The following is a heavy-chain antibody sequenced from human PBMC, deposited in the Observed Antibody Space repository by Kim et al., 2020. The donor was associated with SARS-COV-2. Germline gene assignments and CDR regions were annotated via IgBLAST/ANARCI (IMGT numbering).Heavy chain of an antibody. Sequence: GGSLRLSCSASGFTFSSYAMHWVRQAPGKGLEYVSAISSNGGSTYYADSVKGRFTISRDNSKNTLYLQMSSLRAEDTAVYYCVKDVLPHRDYYGSGSYGFDYWGQGTLVTVSS. V-gene: IGHV3-64D*06. D-gene: IGHD3-10*01. CDR1: GFTFSSYA. CDR2: ISSNGGST. CDR3: VKDVLPHRDYYGSGSYGFDY. J-gene: IGHJ4*02.